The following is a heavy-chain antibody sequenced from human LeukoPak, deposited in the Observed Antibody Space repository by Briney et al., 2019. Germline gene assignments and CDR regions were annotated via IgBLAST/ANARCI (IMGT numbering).Heavy chain of an antibody. D-gene: IGHD2-2*01. CDR3: ARSACSSTSCYVFFDY. J-gene: IGHJ4*02. CDR1: GYSFTSYW. Sequence: GESLQISCKGSGYSFTSYWISWVRQMPGKGLEWMGRIDPSDSYTNYSPSFQGHVTISADKSISTAYLQWSSLKASDTAMYYCARSACSSTSCYVFFDYWGQGTLVTVSS. V-gene: IGHV5-10-1*01. CDR2: IDPSDSYT.